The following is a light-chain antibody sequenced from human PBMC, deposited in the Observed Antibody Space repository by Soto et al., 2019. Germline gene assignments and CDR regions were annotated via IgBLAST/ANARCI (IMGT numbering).Light chain of an antibody. CDR2: GAS. Sequence: DIVMTQSPDSLAVSLGERATINCKSGQSVLYSSNNKNYLAWYQQKPGQPPKLLISGASTRESGVPDRFSGSGSGTDFTLTISSLQAEDVAVYYCQQYYSPPYTFGQGTKLEIK. V-gene: IGKV4-1*01. CDR1: QSVLYSSNNKNY. CDR3: QQYYSPPYT. J-gene: IGKJ2*01.